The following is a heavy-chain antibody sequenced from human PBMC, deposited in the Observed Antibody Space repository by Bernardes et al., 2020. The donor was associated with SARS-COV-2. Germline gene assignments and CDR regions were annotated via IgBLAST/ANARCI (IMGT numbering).Heavy chain of an antibody. CDR1: GFIFSTYW. D-gene: IGHD4-17*01. V-gene: IGHV3-74*01. CDR3: ARDRVGDYIEWAFDP. CDR2: INNDGSST. J-gene: IGHJ5*02. Sequence: GGSLRLSCAASGFIFSTYWMHWVRQAPGKGLVWVSRINNDGSSTKYADSVKGRFTISRDNAKNTVYLQMNSLRADDSAVYYCARDRVGDYIEWAFDPWGQGTLVTVSS.